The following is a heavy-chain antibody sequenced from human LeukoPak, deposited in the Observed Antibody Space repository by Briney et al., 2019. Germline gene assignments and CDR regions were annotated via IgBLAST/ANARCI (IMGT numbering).Heavy chain of an antibody. D-gene: IGHD3-9*01. J-gene: IGHJ6*03. CDR1: GGSFSGYY. CDR3: ARRGRQLLRYFDWLPDYMDV. CDR2: INHSGST. V-gene: IGHV4-34*01. Sequence: SETLSLTCAVYGGSFSGYYWSWIRQPPGKGLEWIGEINHSGSTNYNPSLKSRVTISVDTSKNQFSLKLSSVTAADTAVYYCARRGRQLLRYFDWLPDYMDVWGKGTTVTISS.